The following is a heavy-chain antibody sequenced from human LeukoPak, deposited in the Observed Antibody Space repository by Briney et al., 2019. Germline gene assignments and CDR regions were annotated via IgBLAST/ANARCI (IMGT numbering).Heavy chain of an antibody. CDR1: GFTFDDYA. V-gene: IGHV3-9*01. CDR2: ISWNSGSI. D-gene: IGHD6-13*01. Sequence: GRSLRLSCAASGFTFDDYAMHWVRRAPGKGLEWVSGISWNSGSIGYADSVKGRFTISRDNAKNSLYLQMNSLRAEDTALYYASGHGSSSYWGQGTLVAVSS. CDR3: SGHGSSSY. J-gene: IGHJ4*02.